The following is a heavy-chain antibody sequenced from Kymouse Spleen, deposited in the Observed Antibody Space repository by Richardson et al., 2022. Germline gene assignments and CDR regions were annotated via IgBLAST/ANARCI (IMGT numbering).Heavy chain of an antibody. Sequence: QLQLQESGPGLVKPSETLSLTCTVSGGSISSSSYYWGWIRQPPGKGLEWIGSIYYSGSTYYNPSLKSRVTISVDTSKNQFSLKLSSVTAADTAVYYCARRGGSGWYFDLWGRGTLVTVSS. J-gene: IGHJ2*01. D-gene: IGHD3-10*01,IGHD3-16*02. CDR2: IYYSGST. CDR1: GGSISSSSYY. V-gene: IGHV4-39*01. CDR3: ARRGGSGWYFDL.